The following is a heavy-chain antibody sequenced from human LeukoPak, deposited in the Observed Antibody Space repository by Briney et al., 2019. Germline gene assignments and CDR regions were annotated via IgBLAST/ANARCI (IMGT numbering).Heavy chain of an antibody. CDR2: IKSKADGETI. D-gene: IGHD1-20*01. CDR3: STLTSRGLSDS. V-gene: IGHV3-15*07. J-gene: IGHJ4*02. CDR1: GFTFTNAW. Sequence: PGGSLRPSCAAPGFTFTNAWMNWVRQAPGKGLEWVGRIKSKADGETIDYAAPVKGRFTFSRDDSKNMLYLQMNSLKSEDTAVYYCSTLTSRGLSDSWGQGTLVTVSS.